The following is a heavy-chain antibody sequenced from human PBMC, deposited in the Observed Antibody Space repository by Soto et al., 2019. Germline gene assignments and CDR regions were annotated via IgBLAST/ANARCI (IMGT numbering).Heavy chain of an antibody. D-gene: IGHD6-6*01. J-gene: IGHJ4*02. Sequence: QVQLVQSGAEVKKPGASVKVSCTGSGYTFSNYGITWVRQAPGQGLEWMGWISGKNGNTNYAQKLQGRVTMTTDTSTNTAYLEVCSMGSDDKPGYYCSRAHYSSSSESYYWGQGTLVTVSS. CDR3: SRAHYSSSSESYY. CDR2: ISGKNGNT. CDR1: GYTFSNYG. V-gene: IGHV1-18*04.